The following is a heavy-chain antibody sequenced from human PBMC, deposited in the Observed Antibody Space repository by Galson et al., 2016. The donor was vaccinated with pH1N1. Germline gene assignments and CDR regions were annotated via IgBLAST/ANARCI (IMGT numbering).Heavy chain of an antibody. CDR2: VNPGGSTI. V-gene: IGHV5-51*03. J-gene: IGHJ3*02. D-gene: IGHD4-17*01. CDR1: GYSFISQW. CDR3: ARQYDFGDYRGNAFDI. Sequence: QSGAEVKKPGESLKISCKASGYSFISQWIAWVRQVPGKGLEWVGVVNPGGSTIRYSPPFQGQVTISSDKSINTAYLQWVSLKASDTATCYCARQYDFGDYRGNAFDIWGLGTMVIVSS.